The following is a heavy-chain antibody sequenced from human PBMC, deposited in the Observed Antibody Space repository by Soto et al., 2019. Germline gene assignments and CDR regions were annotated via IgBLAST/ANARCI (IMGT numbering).Heavy chain of an antibody. D-gene: IGHD3-22*01. J-gene: IGHJ3*02. CDR1: GFTFSTYL. Sequence: GGSLRLSCAASGFTFSTYLMSWVRQAPGKGLQWVANIKPDGGEKWYVDSVRGRFTISRDNVKNSLYLQMNNVRAEDTAVYYCARGDFYDSSGPFSDAFDIWGQETMVTVSS. CDR2: IKPDGGEK. CDR3: ARGDFYDSSGPFSDAFDI. V-gene: IGHV3-7*04.